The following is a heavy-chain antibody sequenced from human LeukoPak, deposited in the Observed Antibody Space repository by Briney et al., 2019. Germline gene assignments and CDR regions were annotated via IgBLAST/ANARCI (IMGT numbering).Heavy chain of an antibody. CDR1: GFTFSSCA. J-gene: IGHJ4*02. D-gene: IGHD4-17*01. CDR3: ASPPHSDYGDYVVDY. V-gene: IGHV3-23*01. CDR2: ISGSGGST. Sequence: AGGSLRLSCAASGFTFSSCAMSWVRQAPGKGLEWVSVISGSGGSTYYADSVKGRFTISRDNSKNTLYLQMNSLRAEDTAVYYCASPPHSDYGDYVVDYWGQGTLVTVSS.